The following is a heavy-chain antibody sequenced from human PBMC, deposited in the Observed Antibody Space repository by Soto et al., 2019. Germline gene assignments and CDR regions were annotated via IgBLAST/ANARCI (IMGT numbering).Heavy chain of an antibody. V-gene: IGHV1-18*04. CDR2: ISAYNGNT. CDR3: ARVPGYYDSSGYWWFDP. CDR1: GYTFTNYG. D-gene: IGHD3-22*01. Sequence: ASVKVSCKASGYTFTNYGISWVRQAPGQGLEWMGWISAYNGNTNYAQKLQGRVTMTTDTSTSTAYMELRSLRSDGTAVYYCARVPGYYDSSGYWWFDPWGQGTLVTVSS. J-gene: IGHJ5*02.